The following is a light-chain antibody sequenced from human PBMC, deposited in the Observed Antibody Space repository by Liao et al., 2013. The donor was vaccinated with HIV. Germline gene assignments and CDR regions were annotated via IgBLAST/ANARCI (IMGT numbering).Light chain of an antibody. CDR2: QDS. J-gene: IGLJ2*01. Sequence: SYELTQPPSVSVSPGQTATIACSADKLGDKYVCWYQQKAGQSPVLVIYQDSKRPSGIPERFSGSNSGNTATLTISGTQAMDEADYYCQAWDISTVVFGGGTKLTVL. CDR1: KLGDKY. CDR3: QAWDISTVV. V-gene: IGLV3-1*01.